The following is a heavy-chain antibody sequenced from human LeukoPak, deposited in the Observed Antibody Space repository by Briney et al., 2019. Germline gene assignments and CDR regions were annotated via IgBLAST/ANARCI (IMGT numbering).Heavy chain of an antibody. V-gene: IGHV4-59*08. CDR2: IYYSGST. Sequence: SETLSLTCTVSGGSISSYYWGWIRQPPGKGLEWIGYIYYSGSTNYNPSLKSRVTISVDTSKNQFSLKLSSVTAADTAVYYCARHGRDSSGYSLFDIWGQGTMVTVSS. CDR3: ARHGRDSSGYSLFDI. J-gene: IGHJ3*02. CDR1: GGSISSYY. D-gene: IGHD3-22*01.